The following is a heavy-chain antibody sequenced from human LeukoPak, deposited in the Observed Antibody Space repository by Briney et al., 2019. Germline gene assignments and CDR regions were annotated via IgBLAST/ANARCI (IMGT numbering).Heavy chain of an antibody. Sequence: ASVKVSCKASGYTFTGCYMHWVRQAPGQGLEWMGWINPNSGGTNYAQKFQGRVTMTRDTSISTVYMELGSLRSEDTAVYYCARGYSGYDGIDYWGQGTLVTVSS. CDR2: INPNSGGT. CDR1: GYTFTGCY. D-gene: IGHD5-12*01. CDR3: ARGYSGYDGIDY. J-gene: IGHJ4*02. V-gene: IGHV1-2*02.